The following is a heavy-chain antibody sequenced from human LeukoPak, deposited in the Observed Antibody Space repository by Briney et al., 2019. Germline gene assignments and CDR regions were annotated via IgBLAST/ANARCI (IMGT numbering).Heavy chain of an antibody. CDR2: IIPMFRTA. Sequence: SVKVSCKSSGGTFSRYAISWVRQAPGQGLEWMGGIIPMFRTANYAQKFQGRVTITADESTSTAYMELTSLRSAHTAVYYCARDATLYDSSAYYYLWWGQGTLVTVSS. J-gene: IGHJ4*02. CDR1: GGTFSRYA. D-gene: IGHD3-22*01. V-gene: IGHV1-69*01. CDR3: ARDATLYDSSAYYYLW.